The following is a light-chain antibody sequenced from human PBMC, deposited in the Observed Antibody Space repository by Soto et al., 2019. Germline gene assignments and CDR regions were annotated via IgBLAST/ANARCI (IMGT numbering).Light chain of an antibody. Sequence: ETVLTQSPGTLSLSPGERATLSWRASQSVSSSSLAWYQQRPGQAPRLLIYGTSGRATGIPDRFSGSGSGTDFTLTISRLEPEDFAVYFCQRYGSSPLITFGQGTRLEIK. CDR1: QSVSSSS. CDR2: GTS. V-gene: IGKV3-20*01. CDR3: QRYGSSPLIT. J-gene: IGKJ5*01.